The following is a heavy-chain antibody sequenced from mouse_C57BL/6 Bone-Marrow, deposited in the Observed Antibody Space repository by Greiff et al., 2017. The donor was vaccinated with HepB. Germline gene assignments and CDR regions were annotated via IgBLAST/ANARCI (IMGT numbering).Heavy chain of an antibody. Sequence: VKLQQPGAELVKPGASVKLSCKASGYTFTSYWMQWVKQRPGQGLEWIGEIDPSDSYTNYNQKFKGKATLTVDTSSSPAYMQLSSLTSEDSAVYYCARWYYGSSYHWYFDVWGTGTTVTVSS. CDR3: ARWYYGSSYHWYFDV. CDR2: IDPSDSYT. V-gene: IGHV1-50*01. J-gene: IGHJ1*03. CDR1: GYTFTSYW. D-gene: IGHD1-1*01.